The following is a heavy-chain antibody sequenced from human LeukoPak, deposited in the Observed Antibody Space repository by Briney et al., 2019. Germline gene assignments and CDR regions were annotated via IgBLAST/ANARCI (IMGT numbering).Heavy chain of an antibody. CDR2: INPSDGST. CDR1: GYTFTSYY. D-gene: IGHD6-19*01. V-gene: IGHV1-46*01. J-gene: IGHJ4*02. Sequence: GASVKVSCKASGYTFTSYYMHWVRQAPGQGLEWMGIINPSDGSTSYAQKFRGRVTMTRDTSTSTVYMELSRLRSQGPAVYYCAREGGSGSFDYWGQGNLVTVSS. CDR3: AREGGSGSFDY.